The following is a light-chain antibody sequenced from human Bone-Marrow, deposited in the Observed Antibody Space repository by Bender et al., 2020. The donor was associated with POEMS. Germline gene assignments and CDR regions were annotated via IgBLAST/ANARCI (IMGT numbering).Light chain of an antibody. J-gene: IGLJ1*01. CDR3: NSYAGGNNLGV. V-gene: IGLV2-8*01. CDR1: SSDVGSYNL. Sequence: QSALTQPASVSGSPGQSITISCTGTSSDVGSYNLVSWYQQHPGSAPQLVIYDVSKRPSGVPDRFSGSKSGNTASLTVSGLQPEDEADYYCNSYAGGNNLGVFGPGTKVTVL. CDR2: DVS.